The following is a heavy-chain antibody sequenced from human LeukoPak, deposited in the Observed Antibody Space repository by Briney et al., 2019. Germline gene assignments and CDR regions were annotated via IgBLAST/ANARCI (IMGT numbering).Heavy chain of an antibody. Sequence: KPSETLSLTCTVSGGSISSYYWSWIRQPAGKGLEWIGRIYTSGSITYNPSLKSRVSMSVDTSKNQFSLKLSSVTAADTAVYYCARDSGTTGEGKFDPWGQGTLVTVSS. D-gene: IGHD3-10*01. CDR3: ARDSGTTGEGKFDP. CDR2: IYTSGSI. J-gene: IGHJ5*02. CDR1: GGSISSYY. V-gene: IGHV4-4*07.